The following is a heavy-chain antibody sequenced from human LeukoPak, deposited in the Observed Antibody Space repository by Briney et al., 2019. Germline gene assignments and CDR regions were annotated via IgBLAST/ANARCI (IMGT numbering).Heavy chain of an antibody. CDR1: GFTFSSYI. CDR3: ASAYGDYRYYFDY. CDR2: ISSNSSYI. D-gene: IGHD4-17*01. V-gene: IGHV3-21*01. Sequence: PGWSLRLSCAASGFTFSSYIMNWLRPPPAKGRDGVSSISSNSSYIYYADSVKGRFTISRNNAKNSLYLQMNSLRAEDTAVYYCASAYGDYRYYFDYWGQGTLVTVSS. J-gene: IGHJ4*02.